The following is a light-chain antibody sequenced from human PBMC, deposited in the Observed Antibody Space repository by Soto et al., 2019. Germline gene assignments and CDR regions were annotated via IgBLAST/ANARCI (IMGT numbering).Light chain of an antibody. J-gene: IGKJ4*01. V-gene: IGKV1-9*01. CDR1: PGITDF. Sequence: DIQLTQSPSFLSASVGDRVTISCRASPGITDFLAWYQQKPGKAPKLLIYAASTLQSGVPSRFSGSASGTEFTLTISSLQPEDFATYFCQQFNVYPLTFGGGTMLEIK. CDR3: QQFNVYPLT. CDR2: AAS.